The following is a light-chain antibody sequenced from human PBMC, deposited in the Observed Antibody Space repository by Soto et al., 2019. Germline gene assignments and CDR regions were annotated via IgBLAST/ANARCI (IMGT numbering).Light chain of an antibody. V-gene: IGLV1-40*01. CDR3: QSYDSSLSGWV. CDR2: GNS. CDR1: RSNIGAAYD. Sequence: QSVLTQPPSVSGAPGQRVTIYCTGSRSNIGAAYDVHWYQKLPGTAPKLLIYGNSNRPSGVPDRFSGSKSGTSASLDITGLQAEDEAEYYCQSYDSSLSGWVFGGGTKITVL. J-gene: IGLJ3*02.